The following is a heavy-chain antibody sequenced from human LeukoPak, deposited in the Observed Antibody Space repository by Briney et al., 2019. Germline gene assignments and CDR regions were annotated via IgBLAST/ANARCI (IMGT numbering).Heavy chain of an antibody. CDR1: GFTFSNAW. V-gene: IGHV3-23*01. CDR3: AKDLGYSNYHYYGMDV. J-gene: IGHJ6*02. CDR2: ISGSGDST. D-gene: IGHD4-11*01. Sequence: GGSLRLSCAASGFTFSNAWMRWVRQAPGKGLEGGSTISGSGDSTYYADSVRGRFTICRDNYKKRLYLQMHSLRAEGTAIYYCAKDLGYSNYHYYGMDVWGQGTTVTVPS.